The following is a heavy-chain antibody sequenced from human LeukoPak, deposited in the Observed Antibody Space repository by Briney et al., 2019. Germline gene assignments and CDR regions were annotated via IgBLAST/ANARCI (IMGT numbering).Heavy chain of an antibody. CDR1: GFTFSSYW. V-gene: IGHV3-7*03. CDR2: IRQDGGVK. D-gene: IGHD2-2*01. CDR3: ARTVVVVVGASDYFDY. Sequence: PGGSLRLSCAASGFTFSSYWMTWVRQAPGKGLEWGANIRQDGGVKYYMDSAKGRFTLSRDNAKSSLYLQMNSLRVEDTAMYFCARTVVVVVGASDYFDYWGQGTLVTVSS. J-gene: IGHJ4*02.